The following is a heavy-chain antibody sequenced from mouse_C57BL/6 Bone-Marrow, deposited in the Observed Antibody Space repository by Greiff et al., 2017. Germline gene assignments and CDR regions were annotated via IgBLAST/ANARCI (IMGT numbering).Heavy chain of an antibody. V-gene: IGHV1-50*01. CDR3: ASLYYGSSHWYFDF. CDR1: GYTFTSYW. CDR2: IDPSDSYT. D-gene: IGHD1-1*01. J-gene: IGHJ1*03. Sequence: QVQLQQPGAELVKPGASVKLSCKASGYTFTSYWMQWVKQRPGQGLEWIGEIDPSDSYTNYNQKFKGKATLTVDTSSSTAYMQLSSLTSEDSAVYYCASLYYGSSHWYFDFWGTGTTVTVSS.